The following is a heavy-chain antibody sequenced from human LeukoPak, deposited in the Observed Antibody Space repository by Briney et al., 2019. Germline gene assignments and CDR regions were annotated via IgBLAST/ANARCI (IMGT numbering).Heavy chain of an antibody. CDR3: TRDTYGGDY. CDR2: IYHSGST. CDR1: GGSISSYY. V-gene: IGHV4-59*01. D-gene: IGHD4-23*01. J-gene: IGHJ4*02. Sequence: SETLSLTCTVSGGSISSYYWSWIRQPPGKGLVWIGYIYHSGSTNYNPSLKSRVTISVDTSKNQISLKLSSVTAADTAVYYCTRDTYGGDYWGQGTLVTVSS.